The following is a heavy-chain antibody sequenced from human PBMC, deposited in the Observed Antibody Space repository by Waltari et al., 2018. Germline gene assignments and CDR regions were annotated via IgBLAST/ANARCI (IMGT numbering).Heavy chain of an antibody. CDR2: IYYSGST. D-gene: IGHD2-21*02. Sequence: QVQLPESGPGLVKPSVPLSLPCTVPVGSISSYYLRWIRQPPGKGLEWIGYIYYSGSTNYNPSLKSRVTISVDTSKNQFSLKLSSVTDADTAVYYCARVVVVVTAMRFDPWGQGTLVTVSS. J-gene: IGHJ5*02. V-gene: IGHV4-59*01. CDR3: ARVVVVVTAMRFDP. CDR1: VGSISSYY.